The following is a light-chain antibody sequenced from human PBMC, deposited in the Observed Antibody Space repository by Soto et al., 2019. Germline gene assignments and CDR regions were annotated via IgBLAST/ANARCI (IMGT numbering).Light chain of an antibody. J-gene: IGKJ1*01. CDR3: QHYHNWPPWT. CDR2: GAS. V-gene: IGKV3-15*01. CDR1: QSVSNN. Sequence: EIVLTQSPATLSVSPGERATLSCRASQSVSNNLAWYQQKFGQAPRLLIYGASTRATGIPARFSGSGSGTEFTLNISSLQSEDFAVYYCQHYHNWPPWTFGQGTKVEVK.